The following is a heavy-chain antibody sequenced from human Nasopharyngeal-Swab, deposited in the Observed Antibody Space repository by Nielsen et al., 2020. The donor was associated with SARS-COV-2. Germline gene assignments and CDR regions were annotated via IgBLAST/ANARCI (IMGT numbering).Heavy chain of an antibody. Sequence: GGSLRLSCAASGFTFSSYSMNWVRQAPGKGLEWVSYISSSSSTIYYADSVKGRFTISRDNAKNSLYLQMNSLRAEDTAVYYCATSSSGVIDGPLDYWGQGTLVTVSP. D-gene: IGHD6-19*01. CDR2: ISSSSSTI. CDR1: GFTFSSYS. J-gene: IGHJ4*02. CDR3: ATSSSGVIDGPLDY. V-gene: IGHV3-48*04.